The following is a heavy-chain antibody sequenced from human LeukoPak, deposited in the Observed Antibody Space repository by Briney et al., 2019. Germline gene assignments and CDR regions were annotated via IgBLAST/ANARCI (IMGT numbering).Heavy chain of an antibody. CDR3: ARDGHMRVGATWLTFDY. J-gene: IGHJ4*02. Sequence: SETLSLTCTVSGYSISSGYYWGWIRQPPGKGLEWIGGIYHSGSTYYNPSLKSRVTISVDTSKNQFSLKLSSVTAADTAVYYCARDGHMRVGATWLTFDYWGQGTLVTVSS. D-gene: IGHD1-26*01. V-gene: IGHV4-38-2*02. CDR1: GYSISSGYY. CDR2: IYHSGST.